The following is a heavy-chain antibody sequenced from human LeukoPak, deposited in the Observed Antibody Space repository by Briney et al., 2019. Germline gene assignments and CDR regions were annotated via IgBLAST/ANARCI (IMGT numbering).Heavy chain of an antibody. Sequence: SETLSLTCSVSGDPINSGVSHWSWVRQPPGKGLEWIGYVLNSGSTFYNPSLESRLTISIDTSSNHFFLMLNSVTAADTAIYYCASYPGGAGGRSSWGQGILVTVSS. CDR1: GDPINSGVSH. V-gene: IGHV4-31*03. J-gene: IGHJ5*02. CDR2: VLNSGST. D-gene: IGHD6-13*01. CDR3: ASYPGGAGGRSS.